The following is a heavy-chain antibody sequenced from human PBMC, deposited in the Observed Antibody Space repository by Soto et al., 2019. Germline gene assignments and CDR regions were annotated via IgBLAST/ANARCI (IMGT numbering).Heavy chain of an antibody. CDR2: IHYSGST. CDR1: GGSISSSSYY. J-gene: IGHJ5*02. D-gene: IGHD1-7*01. CDR3: ARRTKNWNSNWFDP. Sequence: PSDTLSLTCTVSGGSISSSSYYWGWIRQPPGKGLEWIGSIHYSGSTDYNPSLKSRVTISVDPSKNQFSLKLSSVTAADTAVYYCARRTKNWNSNWFDPWGQGTLVTVSS. V-gene: IGHV4-39*01.